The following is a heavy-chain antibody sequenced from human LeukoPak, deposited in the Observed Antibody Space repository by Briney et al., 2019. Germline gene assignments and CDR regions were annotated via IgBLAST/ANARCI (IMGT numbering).Heavy chain of an antibody. J-gene: IGHJ5*02. CDR1: GGTFSSYA. Sequence: ASVKVSCKASGGTFSSYAISWVRQAPGQGLEWMGGIIPNFGTANYAQKFQGRVTITADESTSTAYMELSSLRSEDTAVYYCARSVVVAAVYNWFDPWGQGTLVTVSS. D-gene: IGHD2-15*01. CDR2: IIPNFGTA. CDR3: ARSVVVAAVYNWFDP. V-gene: IGHV1-69*13.